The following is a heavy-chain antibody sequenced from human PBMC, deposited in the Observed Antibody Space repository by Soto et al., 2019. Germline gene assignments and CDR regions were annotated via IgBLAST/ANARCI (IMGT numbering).Heavy chain of an antibody. D-gene: IGHD2-2*01. CDR2: IYNNGRT. Sequence: SETLSLTCTVSGGSISSSSWSWIRQPPGRGLEWIGYIYNNGRTDYNPSLKSRVTISVDTSKNHFSLNLSSVTPADTAVYYCARARFCTSTSCYHYFDFWGQGTLVTVSS. J-gene: IGHJ4*02. V-gene: IGHV4-59*01. CDR3: ARARFCTSTSCYHYFDF. CDR1: GGSISSSS.